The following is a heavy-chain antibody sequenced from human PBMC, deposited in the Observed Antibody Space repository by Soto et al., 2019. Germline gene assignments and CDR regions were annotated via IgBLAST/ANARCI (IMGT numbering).Heavy chain of an antibody. CDR3: ARENSGYDFYYFDY. Sequence: PSETLSLTCTVSGGSISSGGYYWSWIRQHPGKGLEWIGYIYYSGSTYYNPSLKSRVTISVDTSKNQFSLKLSSVTAADTAVYYCARENSGYDFYYFDYWGQGTLVTVSS. V-gene: IGHV4-31*03. CDR1: GGSISSGGYY. J-gene: IGHJ4*02. D-gene: IGHD5-12*01. CDR2: IYYSGST.